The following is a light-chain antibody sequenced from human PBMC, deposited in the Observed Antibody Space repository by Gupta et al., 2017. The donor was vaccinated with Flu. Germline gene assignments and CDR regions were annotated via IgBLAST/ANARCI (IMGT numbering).Light chain of an antibody. V-gene: IGKV4-1*01. Sequence: KSSQSVVYSANNKNYVAWYQQKPRQPPKLLIYWASTRDSGVPDRFSVSGSGTDFTLTISSLQAEDVAVYYCQQYYSAPALTFGGGTKVEIK. CDR2: WAS. J-gene: IGKJ4*01. CDR3: QQYYSAPALT. CDR1: QSVVYSANNKNY.